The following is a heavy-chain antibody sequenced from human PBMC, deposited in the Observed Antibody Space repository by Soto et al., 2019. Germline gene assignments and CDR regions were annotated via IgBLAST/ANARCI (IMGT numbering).Heavy chain of an antibody. V-gene: IGHV2-26*01. Sequence: QVTLKESGPVLVKPTETLTLTCTVSGFSLSNARMGVSWIRQPPGKALEWLAHIFSNDEKSYSTSLKSRLTIAKDPSKSQVVLTMTNMDPVDTATYYCARILRYDFWSGYSNNWFDPWGQGTLVTVSS. D-gene: IGHD3-3*01. CDR1: GFSLSNARMG. J-gene: IGHJ5*02. CDR3: ARILRYDFWSGYSNNWFDP. CDR2: IFSNDEK.